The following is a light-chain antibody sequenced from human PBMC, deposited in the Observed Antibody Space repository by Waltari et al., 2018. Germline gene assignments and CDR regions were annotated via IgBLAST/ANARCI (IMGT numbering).Light chain of an antibody. Sequence: DIQMTQSPSTLSASVGDRVTITCRASQSIDSRLAWYQQKPGKAPKYLMFEASILENGGPPRFSGRRSGTEFTLTISSLQPDDVATYYCQQFMSYPITFGGGTKVEI. CDR2: EAS. J-gene: IGKJ4*01. V-gene: IGKV1-5*03. CDR3: QQFMSYPIT. CDR1: QSIDSR.